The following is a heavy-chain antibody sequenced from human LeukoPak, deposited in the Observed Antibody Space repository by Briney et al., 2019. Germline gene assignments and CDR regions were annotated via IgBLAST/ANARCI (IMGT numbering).Heavy chain of an antibody. J-gene: IGHJ4*02. D-gene: IGHD2-21*01. CDR3: ARRAYGLAFEY. V-gene: IGHV4-39*01. CDR2: IYYSGST. Sequence: PSETLSLTCTVSGGSISSSSYYWGWIRQPPGKGLEWIGSIYYSGSTYYNPSLKSRVTISVDTSKNQFSLSLSSVAAADTAVYYCARRAYGLAFEYWGQGTLVTVAS. CDR1: GGSISSSSYY.